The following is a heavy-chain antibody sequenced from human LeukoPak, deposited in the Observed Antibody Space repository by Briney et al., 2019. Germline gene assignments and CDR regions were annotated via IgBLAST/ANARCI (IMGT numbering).Heavy chain of an antibody. D-gene: IGHD6-13*01. CDR2: IRSETDGGTP. V-gene: IGHV3-15*01. CDR1: GFTFSNAW. Sequence: GGSLRLSCAASGFTFSNAWMDWVRQAPGKGLEWVGHIRSETDGGTPDYADSVKGRFHISRDNSKNTLYLQMNSLRAEDTAVYYCAKVGRDVAAAGPYYFDYWGQGTLVTVSS. J-gene: IGHJ4*02. CDR3: AKVGRDVAAAGPYYFDY.